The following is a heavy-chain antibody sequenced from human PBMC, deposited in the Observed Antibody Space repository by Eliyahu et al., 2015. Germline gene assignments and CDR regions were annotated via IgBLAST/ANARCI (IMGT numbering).Heavy chain of an antibody. CDR3: ARRAHSGSYVFYFDS. CDR1: GDSIRSTNW. CDR2: VSQSGST. V-gene: IGHV4-4*02. Sequence: QVQLRESGPGLVKPSGTLSLTCDVSGDSIRSTNWWSWIRQPPGKGLEWIGEVSQSGSTYYNPSLQSRVTVSLDDSMNQFSLNLHSVTAADTAVYYCARRAHSGSYVFYFDSWGQGELVTVSS. J-gene: IGHJ4*02. D-gene: IGHD3-10*01.